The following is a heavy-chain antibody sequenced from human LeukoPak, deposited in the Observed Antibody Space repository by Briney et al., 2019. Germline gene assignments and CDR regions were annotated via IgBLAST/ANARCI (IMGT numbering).Heavy chain of an antibody. Sequence: PSVTLSLTCTVSGGSISSYYWSWIRQPPGKGLEWIGYIYYSGSTNYNPSLKSRVTISVDTSKNQFSLKLSSVTAADTAVYYCAGADYDILTGYYQYYFDYWGQGTLVTVSS. CDR1: GGSISSYY. D-gene: IGHD3-9*01. V-gene: IGHV4-59*01. CDR3: AGADYDILTGYYQYYFDY. CDR2: IYYSGST. J-gene: IGHJ4*02.